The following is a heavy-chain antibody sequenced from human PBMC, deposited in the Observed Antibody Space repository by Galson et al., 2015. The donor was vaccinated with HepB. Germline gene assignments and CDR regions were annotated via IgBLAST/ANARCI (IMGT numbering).Heavy chain of an antibody. Sequence: SVKVSCKASGGTFSSYAISWVRQAPGQGLEWMGIINPSGGSTSYAQKFQGRVTMTRDTSTSAVYMELSSLRSEDTAVYYCARAELVGATSPPDFGYWGQGTLVTVSS. CDR1: GGTFSSYA. D-gene: IGHD1-26*01. J-gene: IGHJ4*02. V-gene: IGHV1-46*01. CDR3: ARAELVGATSPPDFGY. CDR2: INPSGGST.